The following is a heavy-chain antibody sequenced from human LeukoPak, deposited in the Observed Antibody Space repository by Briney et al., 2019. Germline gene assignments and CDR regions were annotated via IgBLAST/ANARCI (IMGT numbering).Heavy chain of an antibody. D-gene: IGHD6-19*01. V-gene: IGHV4-4*07. CDR2: IDTSGNT. J-gene: IGHJ5*02. CDR1: GGSISSYY. Sequence: SETLSLTCTVSGGSISSYYWSWIRQPAGKGLEWIGRIDTSGNTNYKPSLKSRVTMSVDTSKNQFSLRLRSVTAADTAVYYCARGQARLAWFDPWGQGTLVTVSS. CDR3: ARGQARLAWFDP.